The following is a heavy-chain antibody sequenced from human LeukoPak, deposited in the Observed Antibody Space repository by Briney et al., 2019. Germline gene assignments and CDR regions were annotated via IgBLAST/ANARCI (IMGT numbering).Heavy chain of an antibody. Sequence: SGPALVKPTQTLTLTCTFSGFSLSTSGMCVSWIRQPPGKALEWLARIDWDDDKYYSTSLKTRLTISKDTSKNQVVLTMTNMDPVDTATYYCARTSLGQRSQTGGMDVWGQGTTVTVSS. CDR3: ARTSLGQRSQTGGMDV. J-gene: IGHJ6*02. CDR2: IDWDDDK. D-gene: IGHD3-9*01. CDR1: GFSLSTSGMC. V-gene: IGHV2-70*11.